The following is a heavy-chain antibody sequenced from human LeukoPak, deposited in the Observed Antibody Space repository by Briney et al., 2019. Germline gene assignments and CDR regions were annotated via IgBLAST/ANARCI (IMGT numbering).Heavy chain of an antibody. V-gene: IGHV1-69*06. D-gene: IGHD3-9*01. CDR2: IIPIFGTA. J-gene: IGHJ5*02. CDR1: GGTFSSYA. Sequence: SVKVSCKASGGTFSSYAISWVRQAPGQGLEWMGGIIPIFGTANYAQKFQGRVTITADKSTSTAYMELSSLRSEDTAVYYCARERRNDTLTGYILSNWFDPWGQGTLVTVSS. CDR3: ARERRNDTLTGYILSNWFDP.